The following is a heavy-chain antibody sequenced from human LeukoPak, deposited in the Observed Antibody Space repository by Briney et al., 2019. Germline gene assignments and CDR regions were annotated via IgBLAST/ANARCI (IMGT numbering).Heavy chain of an antibody. CDR2: IKQDGSEK. D-gene: IGHD3-10*01. Sequence: PGGSLRLSCAASGFTFSNYWMIWVRQAPGKGLEWVANIKQDGSEKYYVDSVKGRFTISRDNAKNSMYLQMNSLRAEDTAVYYCARGRGAGAPRFDYWGQGTLVTVSS. V-gene: IGHV3-7*01. CDR3: ARGRGAGAPRFDY. CDR1: GFTFSNYW. J-gene: IGHJ4*02.